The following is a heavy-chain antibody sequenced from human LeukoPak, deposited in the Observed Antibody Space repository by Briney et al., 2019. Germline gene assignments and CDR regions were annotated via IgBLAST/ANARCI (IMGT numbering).Heavy chain of an antibody. CDR2: IYSDGST. CDR1: GFIVSSNF. V-gene: IGHV3-53*01. CDR3: ASYFGRP. D-gene: IGHD3-10*01. J-gene: IGHJ5*02. Sequence: PGGSLRLSCAASGFIVSSNFMMWVRQAPGKGLDWVSFIYSDGSTYYADSVKGRFTISRDNSKNTLYLQMNNLRAEDTALYYCASYFGRPWGREPWSPSPQ.